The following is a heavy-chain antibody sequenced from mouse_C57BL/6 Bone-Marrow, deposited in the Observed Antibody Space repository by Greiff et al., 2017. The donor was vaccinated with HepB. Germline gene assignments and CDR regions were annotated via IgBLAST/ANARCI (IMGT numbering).Heavy chain of an antibody. CDR1: GYSITSGYY. D-gene: IGHD1-1*01. V-gene: IGHV3-6*01. J-gene: IGHJ1*03. CDR3: ARDRGNYYGSSYWYFDV. CDR2: ISYDGSN. Sequence: EVKLLESGPGLVKPSQSLSLTCSVTGYSITSGYYWNWIRQFPGNKLEWMGYISYDGSNNYNPSLKNRISITRDTSKNQFFLKLNSVTTEDTATYYCARDRGNYYGSSYWYFDVWGTGTTVTVSS.